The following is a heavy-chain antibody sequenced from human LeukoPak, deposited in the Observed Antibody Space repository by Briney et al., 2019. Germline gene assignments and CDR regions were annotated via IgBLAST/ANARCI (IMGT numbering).Heavy chain of an antibody. V-gene: IGHV3-30*03. CDR3: LRRNFDY. D-gene: IGHD6-25*01. CDR1: GFTFSSYG. CDR2: ISYDGSNK. Sequence: GGSLRLSCAASGFTFSSYGMHWVRQAPGRGLEWVAVISYDGSNKYYADSVKGRFTISRDNSKNTLYLQMNSLRAEDTAVYYCLRRNFDYWGQGTLVTVSS. J-gene: IGHJ4*02.